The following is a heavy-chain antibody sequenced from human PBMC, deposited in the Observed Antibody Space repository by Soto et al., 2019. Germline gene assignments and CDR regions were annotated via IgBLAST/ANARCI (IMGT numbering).Heavy chain of an antibody. V-gene: IGHV4-39*01. J-gene: IGHJ6*02. CDR3: ARGPRSSGYYYYYGMDV. Sequence: QLQLQESGPRLVKPSETLSLTCTVSGGSISSSSYYWGWIRQPPGKGLEWIGSIYYSGSTYYNPSLKSRVTISVDTSKDEFSLQLSSVTAADTAVYYCARGPRSSGYYYYYGMDVWGQGTTVTVSS. CDR2: IYYSGST. D-gene: IGHD6-19*01. CDR1: GGSISSSSYY.